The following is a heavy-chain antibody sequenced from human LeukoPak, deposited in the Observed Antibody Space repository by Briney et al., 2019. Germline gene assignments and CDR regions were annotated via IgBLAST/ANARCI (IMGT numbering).Heavy chain of an antibody. Sequence: GESLKISCKGSGYSFTSYWIGWVRQMPGKGLEWMGILYPGDSDTRYSPSFQGQVTISADKSISTAYLQWSGLKASDTAMYYCASPVHYDILAGYPYYFDYWGQGTLVTVSS. D-gene: IGHD3-9*01. CDR2: LYPGDSDT. CDR1: GYSFTSYW. V-gene: IGHV5-51*01. J-gene: IGHJ4*02. CDR3: ASPVHYDILAGYPYYFDY.